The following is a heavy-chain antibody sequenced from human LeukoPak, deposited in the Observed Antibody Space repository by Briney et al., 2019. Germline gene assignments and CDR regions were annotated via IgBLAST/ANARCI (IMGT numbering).Heavy chain of an antibody. D-gene: IGHD3-22*01. CDR3: ARLKYYDITGHSPGYYMDV. V-gene: IGHV4-4*07. CDR2: IYVTGST. CDR1: GDSIINYY. Sequence: SETLSLTCTVLGDSIINYYWSWIRQPAGTGLEWVGRIYVTGSTIYNPSLQSRLSMSVDTSKNQFSLRLTSVTAADTAVYYCARLKYYDITGHSPGYYMDVWGKGITVTVSS. J-gene: IGHJ6*03.